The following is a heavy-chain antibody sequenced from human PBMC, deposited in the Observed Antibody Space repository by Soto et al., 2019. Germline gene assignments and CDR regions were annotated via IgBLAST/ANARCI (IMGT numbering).Heavy chain of an antibody. V-gene: IGHV3-48*02. Sequence: HPGGSLRLSFAAAGFTVSSCSMNWVRQAPGKGLEWVSYISSSSSTIYYADSVKGRFTISRDNAKNSLYLQMNSLRDEDTAVYYCARVGRVEFDYWGQGTLVTVSS. D-gene: IGHD3-3*01. CDR1: GFTVSSCS. CDR2: ISSSSSTI. J-gene: IGHJ4*02. CDR3: ARVGRVEFDY.